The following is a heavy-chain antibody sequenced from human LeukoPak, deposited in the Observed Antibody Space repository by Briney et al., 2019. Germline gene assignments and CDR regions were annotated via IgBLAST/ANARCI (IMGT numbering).Heavy chain of an antibody. D-gene: IGHD3-10*02. CDR3: GSTSLLGSGFFDY. V-gene: IGHV3-66*01. J-gene: IGHJ4*02. Sequence: KPGGSLRLSCAASGFTVSSNYMNWVRQAPGKGLEWVSVIYSGGRTYYVDSVKGRFTISRDNSKNTLYLQMNSLRAEDTAVYYCGSTSLLGSGFFDYWGQGTLVTVSS. CDR2: IYSGGRT. CDR1: GFTVSSNY.